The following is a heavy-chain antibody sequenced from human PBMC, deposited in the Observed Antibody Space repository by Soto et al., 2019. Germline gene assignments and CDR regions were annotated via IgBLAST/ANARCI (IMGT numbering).Heavy chain of an antibody. J-gene: IGHJ5*02. CDR3: AKDSGYNYGYFRWFDP. CDR2: IFYSGGT. Sequence: SETLSLTCTVSGVSISNYYWSWIRQPPGRGLEWIGHIFYSGGTNYNPALKSRVTISVDTSKSQFSLKLSSVTAADTAVYYCAKDSGYNYGYFRWFDPWGQGTLVT. CDR1: GVSISNYY. D-gene: IGHD5-18*01. V-gene: IGHV4-59*01.